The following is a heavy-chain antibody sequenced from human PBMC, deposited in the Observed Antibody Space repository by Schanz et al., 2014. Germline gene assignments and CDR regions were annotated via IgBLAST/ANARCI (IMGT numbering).Heavy chain of an antibody. D-gene: IGHD3-9*01. CDR2: ISGSGGST. V-gene: IGHV3-23*01. CDR1: GFTFSSYT. Sequence: EVKLLESGGALVRPGGSLRLSCAASGFTFSSYTMNWVRQAPGKGLEWVSAISGSGGSTVYADSVKGRFTISRDNTRNSLYLQMNSLRVDDTAVYYCAKHVRSLTGNDYWGQGTLVTVSS. CDR3: AKHVRSLTGNDY. J-gene: IGHJ4*02.